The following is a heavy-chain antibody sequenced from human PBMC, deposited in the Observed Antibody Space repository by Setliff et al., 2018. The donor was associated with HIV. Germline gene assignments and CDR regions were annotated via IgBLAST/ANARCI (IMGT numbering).Heavy chain of an antibody. J-gene: IGHJ4*02. CDR2: IYQTGST. Sequence: SETLSLTCSVSGYSISSGYYWGWIRQPPGKGLEWIGSIYQTGSTNYNPSLKSRVTISVGTSKNQFSLKLSSVTAADTAVYYCARELLRSSGYFVDYWGQGTLVTVSS. CDR1: GYSISSGYY. CDR3: ARELLRSSGYFVDY. D-gene: IGHD6-19*01. V-gene: IGHV4-38-2*02.